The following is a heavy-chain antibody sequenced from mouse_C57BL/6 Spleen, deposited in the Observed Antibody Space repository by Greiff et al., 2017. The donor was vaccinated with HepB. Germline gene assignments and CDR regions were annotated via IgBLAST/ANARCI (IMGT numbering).Heavy chain of an antibody. V-gene: IGHV1-54*01. D-gene: IGHD1-1*01. Sequence: VQLQQSGAELVRPGTSVKVSCKASGYAFTNYLIEWVKQRPGQGLEWIGVINPGSGGTNYNEKLKGKATLTADKSSSTAYMQLSSLTSEDSAVYFCARWVVERDYYAMDYWGQGTSVTVSS. CDR3: ARWVVERDYYAMDY. CDR2: INPGSGGT. CDR1: GYAFTNYL. J-gene: IGHJ4*01.